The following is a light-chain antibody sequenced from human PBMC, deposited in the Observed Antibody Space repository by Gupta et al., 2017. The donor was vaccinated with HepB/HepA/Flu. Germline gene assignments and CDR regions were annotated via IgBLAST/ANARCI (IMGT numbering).Light chain of an antibody. Sequence: IQMTQSPSSLSASVGDRVTITCRASQSISSYLNWYQQKPGKAPKLLIYAASSVQSGVPSRFSGSGSVTDFTLTIISLQPEDFATYYCQQRDSTPRTFGQGTKVEIK. V-gene: IGKV1-39*01. J-gene: IGKJ1*01. CDR1: QSISSY. CDR3: QQRDSTPRT. CDR2: AAS.